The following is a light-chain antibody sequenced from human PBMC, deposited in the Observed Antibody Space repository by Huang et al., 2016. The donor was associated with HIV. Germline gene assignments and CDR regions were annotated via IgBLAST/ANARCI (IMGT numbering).Light chain of an antibody. Sequence: EIVLTQSPATLSLSPGERATLSCRASQIVSSSLAWYQQKPGQAPMLLLYDVSTRATGSPARFSGSGSGTDFTLTISSLEPEDFAVYYCQQRSNWPYTFGQGTKLEIK. CDR1: QIVSSS. CDR2: DVS. CDR3: QQRSNWPYT. V-gene: IGKV3-11*01. J-gene: IGKJ2*01.